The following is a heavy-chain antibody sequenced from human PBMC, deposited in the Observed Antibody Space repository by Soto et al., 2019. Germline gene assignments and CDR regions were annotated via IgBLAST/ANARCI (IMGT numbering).Heavy chain of an antibody. CDR3: ARDLAAGDN. CDR1: GYTFTHYY. V-gene: IGHV1-46*01. CDR2: INPASGST. D-gene: IGHD6-13*01. Sequence: QVQLVQSGAEVKKPGASVKVSCRTSGYTFTHYYIHWVRQAPGQGLEWLAIINPASGSTNYAQDFQGRVTLTMYTSTTTVYMELSGLRAEDTALFYCARDLAAGDNWGQGTLVTVSS. J-gene: IGHJ4*02.